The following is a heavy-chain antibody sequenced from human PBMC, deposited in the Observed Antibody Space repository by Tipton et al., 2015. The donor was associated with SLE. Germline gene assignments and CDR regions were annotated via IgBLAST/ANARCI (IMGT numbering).Heavy chain of an antibody. CDR3: ARVSGGIAYMDG. CDR2: IEHFGKT. V-gene: IGHV4-34*01. CDR1: GGSFSGYS. J-gene: IGHJ6*03. Sequence: TLSLTCAVYGGSFSGYSWSWIRQPPGKGLEWIGEIEHFGKTNYNPSLKSRVTVSVDTSKNQFSLKLSSVTAADTAVYYCARVSGGIAYMDGWGKGTTVTFFS. D-gene: IGHD6-13*01.